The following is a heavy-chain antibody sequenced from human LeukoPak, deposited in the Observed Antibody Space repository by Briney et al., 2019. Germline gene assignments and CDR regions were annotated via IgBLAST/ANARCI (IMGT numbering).Heavy chain of an antibody. CDR1: GFTFSSYA. CDR3: ARDLFKRRPGYFDY. CDR2: IPYDGSNK. D-gene: IGHD3-10*01. Sequence: PGGTLRLSCAASGFTFSSYAMHWVRQAPGKGLEWVAVIPYDGSNKYYADSVKGRFTISRDNSKNTLYLQMNSLRAEDTAVYYCARDLFKRRPGYFDYWGQGTLVTVSS. V-gene: IGHV3-30*04. J-gene: IGHJ4*02.